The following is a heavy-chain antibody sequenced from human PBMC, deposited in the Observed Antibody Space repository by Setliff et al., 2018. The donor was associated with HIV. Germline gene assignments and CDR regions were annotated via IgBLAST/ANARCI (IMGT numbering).Heavy chain of an antibody. CDR3: ARLGRFIGPAGRFDP. CDR1: GYSISSGYY. Sequence: SETLSLTCSVSGYSISSGYYWGWIWQPPGKGLEWIGSVYHSGSTYYNPSLKRRVTISVDTSKNQFSLKLSSVTAAATAVYYCARLGRFIGPAGRFDPWGQGTLVTVSS. J-gene: IGHJ5*02. V-gene: IGHV4-38-2*01. D-gene: IGHD6-13*01. CDR2: VYHSGST.